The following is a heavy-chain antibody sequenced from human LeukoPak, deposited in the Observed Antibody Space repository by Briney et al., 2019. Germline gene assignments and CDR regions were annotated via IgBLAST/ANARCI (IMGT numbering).Heavy chain of an antibody. D-gene: IGHD1-1*01. Sequence: PGGSLRLSCSASGFTFSSFAMNWVRQAPGKGLEWVSIISGYGDSTYYADSVKGRFTISRDNAKNSLYLQMNSLRVEDTAVYYCAEGTTGWGQGTLVTVSS. V-gene: IGHV3-21*01. CDR3: AEGTTG. J-gene: IGHJ1*01. CDR2: ISGYGDST. CDR1: GFTFSSFA.